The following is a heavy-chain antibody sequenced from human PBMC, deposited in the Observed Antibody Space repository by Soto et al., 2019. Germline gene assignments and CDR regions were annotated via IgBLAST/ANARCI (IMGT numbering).Heavy chain of an antibody. D-gene: IGHD1-1*01. V-gene: IGHV4-61*05. CDR2: IYYSGST. CDR1: GGSISSSSYY. CDR3: ARRYGYSFDY. Sequence: PSETLSLTCTVSGGSISSSSYYWGWVRQPPGKGLEWIGYIYYSGSTNYNPSLKSRVTISVDTSKNQFSLKLSSVTAADTAVYNCARRYGYSFDYWGQGTLVTVSS. J-gene: IGHJ4*02.